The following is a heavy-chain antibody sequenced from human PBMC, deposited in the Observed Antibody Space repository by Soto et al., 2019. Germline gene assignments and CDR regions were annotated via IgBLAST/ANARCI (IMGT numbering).Heavy chain of an antibody. V-gene: IGHV3-9*01. J-gene: IGHJ6*03. CDR1: GFTFDDYA. CDR2: ISWNSGSI. D-gene: IGHD3-10*01. CDR3: AKDISGFYGSGSYYYYYYMDV. Sequence: GGSLRLSCAASGFTFDDYAMHWVRQAPGKGLEWVSGISWNSGSIGYADSVKGRFTISRDNAKNSLYLQMNSLRAEDTALYYCAKDISGFYGSGSYYYYYYMDVWGKGTTVTVSS.